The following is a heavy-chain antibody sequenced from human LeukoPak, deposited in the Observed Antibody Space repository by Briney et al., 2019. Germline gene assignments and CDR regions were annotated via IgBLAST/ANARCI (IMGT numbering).Heavy chain of an antibody. CDR2: TYRSGST. Sequence: SETLSLTCTVSGYSISSGYYWGWIRQPPGKGLEWIGSTYRSGSTYYNPSLKSRVTISVDTSKNQFSLKLSSVTAADTAVYYCARDLLYCSGGSCQDAFDIWGQGTMVTVSS. V-gene: IGHV4-38-2*02. CDR3: ARDLLYCSGGSCQDAFDI. J-gene: IGHJ3*02. CDR1: GYSISSGYY. D-gene: IGHD2-15*01.